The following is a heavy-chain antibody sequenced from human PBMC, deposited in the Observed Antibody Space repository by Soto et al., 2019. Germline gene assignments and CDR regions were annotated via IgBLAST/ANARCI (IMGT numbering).Heavy chain of an antibody. J-gene: IGHJ6*02. D-gene: IGHD3-22*01. CDR1: GGSIISYY. CDR3: ARDSHYYDSSGPDQAYYYYGMDV. Sequence: SETLSLTCTVSGGSIISYYCIFFRHPAVKGREWIVRIYTSGSTNYNPSLKSRVTMSVDTSKNQFSLKLSSVTAADTAVYYCARDSHYYDSSGPDQAYYYYGMDVWGQGTTVTVSS. V-gene: IGHV4-4*07. CDR2: IYTSGST.